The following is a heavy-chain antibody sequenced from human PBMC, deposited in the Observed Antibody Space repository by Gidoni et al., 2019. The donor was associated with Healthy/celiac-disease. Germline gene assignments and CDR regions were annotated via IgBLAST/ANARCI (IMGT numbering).Heavy chain of an antibody. V-gene: IGHV3-30-3*01. CDR1: VCTFSSYD. D-gene: IGHD2-8*01. J-gene: IGHJ4*02. CDR3: ARDSGRLMVYAIGYYFDY. Sequence: QLQLLASGGAGVHPGWSMRLSTAASVCTFSSYDMHWVRQAPGKGLEWVAVISNDGSNTYYADSLKGRFTLSRDNSKNTLYLQMNSLRAEDTAVYYCARDSGRLMVYAIGYYFDYWGQGTLVTVSS. CDR2: ISNDGSNT.